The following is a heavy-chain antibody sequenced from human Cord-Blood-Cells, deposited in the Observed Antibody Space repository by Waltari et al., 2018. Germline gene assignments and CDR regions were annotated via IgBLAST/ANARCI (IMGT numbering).Heavy chain of an antibody. CDR2: ISSSGSTI. Sequence: EVQLVASGGGLVQPGGSLRLSCEASGFTFSRYEMTWVRQAPGKGLEWVSYISSSGSTIYYADSVKARFTISRDNAKNSLYLQMNSLRAEDTAVYYCARPPVDRTNWFDPWGQGTLVTVSS. CDR1: GFTFSRYE. J-gene: IGHJ5*02. V-gene: IGHV3-48*03. CDR3: ARPPVDRTNWFDP. D-gene: IGHD3-22*01.